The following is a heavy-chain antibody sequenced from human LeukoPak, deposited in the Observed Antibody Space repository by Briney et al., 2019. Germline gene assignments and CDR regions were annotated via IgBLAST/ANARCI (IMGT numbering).Heavy chain of an antibody. V-gene: IGHV3-23*01. Sequence: PGGSLRLSCAAFGFTFSSYDMSWVRQAPGKGLEWVSAITGSGDTTYYADSVKGRFTISRDNSKNTLYVEMNTLRAEDTAVYYCAKWGDCDILTGYYVPDFWGQGTLVTVSS. CDR2: ITGSGDTT. J-gene: IGHJ4*02. CDR3: AKWGDCDILTGYYVPDF. D-gene: IGHD3-9*01. CDR1: GFTFSSYD.